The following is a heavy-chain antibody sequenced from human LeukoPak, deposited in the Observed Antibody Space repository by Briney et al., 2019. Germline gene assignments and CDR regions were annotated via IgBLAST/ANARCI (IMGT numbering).Heavy chain of an antibody. V-gene: IGHV1-18*01. CDR1: GYTFTSYG. J-gene: IGHJ5*02. CDR3: ARAGAHLWRFGEGNWFDP. CDR2: ISAYNGNT. D-gene: IGHD3-10*01. Sequence: GASVKVSCKASGYTFTSYGISWVRQAPGQGLEWMGWISAYNGNTNYAQKLQGRVTMTTDTSTSTAYMELRSLRSDDTAVYYCARAGAHLWRFGEGNWFDPWGQGTLVTVSS.